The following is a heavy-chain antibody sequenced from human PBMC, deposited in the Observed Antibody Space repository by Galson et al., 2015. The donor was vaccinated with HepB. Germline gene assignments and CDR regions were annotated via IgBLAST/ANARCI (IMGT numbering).Heavy chain of an antibody. J-gene: IGHJ3*02. Sequence: QSGAEVKKPGESLKISCKGSGYSLTSYWIGWVRQMPGKGLEWMGIIYPGDSDTRYSPSFQGQVTISADKSISTAYLQWSSLKASDTAMYYCARPWATVTTIDDAFDIWGQGTMVTVSS. V-gene: IGHV5-51*01. D-gene: IGHD4-11*01. CDR2: IYPGDSDT. CDR3: ARPWATVTTIDDAFDI. CDR1: GYSLTSYW.